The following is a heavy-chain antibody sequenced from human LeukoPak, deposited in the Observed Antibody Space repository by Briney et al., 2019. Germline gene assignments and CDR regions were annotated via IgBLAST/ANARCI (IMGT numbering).Heavy chain of an antibody. Sequence: PSETLSLTCAVSGGSISSSNWWSWVRQPPGKGLEWIGEIYHSGSTNYNPSLKSRVTISVDTSKNQFSLKLSSVTAADTAVYYCARVRYYYDSSGYWYYYYYMDVWGKGTTVTISS. D-gene: IGHD3-22*01. V-gene: IGHV4-4*02. CDR1: GGSISSSNW. CDR3: ARVRYYYDSSGYWYYYYYMDV. J-gene: IGHJ6*03. CDR2: IYHSGST.